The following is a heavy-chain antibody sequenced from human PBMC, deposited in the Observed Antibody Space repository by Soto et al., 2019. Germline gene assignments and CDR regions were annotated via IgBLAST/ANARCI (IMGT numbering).Heavy chain of an antibody. J-gene: IGHJ4*02. CDR1: GGSIISDY. V-gene: IGHV4-59*12. D-gene: IGHD1-26*01. CDR3: ARVLTGSSLFDY. Sequence: PSETLSLTCTVSGGSIISDYWSWIRQPPGKGLEWIGYISYSGSTNYNPSLKSRVTISVDTSKNQFSLKLSSVTAADTAVYFCARVLTGSSLFDYWCQGTLVTVSS. CDR2: ISYSGST.